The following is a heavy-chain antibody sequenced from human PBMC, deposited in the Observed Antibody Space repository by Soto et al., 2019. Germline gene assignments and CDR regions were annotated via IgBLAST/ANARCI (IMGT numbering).Heavy chain of an antibody. CDR3: AKEKSSYFFSGLDV. J-gene: IGHJ6*02. V-gene: IGHV3-23*01. CDR2: ISASGDNT. Sequence: PGGSLRLSCSASGFTFRSFGMNWVRQAPGKGLEWVSGISASGDNTNYADSMRRRFTVSRDNSNNTPYLQITSLRVDDTALYYSAKEKSSYFFSGLDVWGQGTTVTVSS. D-gene: IGHD1-26*01. CDR1: GFTFRSFG.